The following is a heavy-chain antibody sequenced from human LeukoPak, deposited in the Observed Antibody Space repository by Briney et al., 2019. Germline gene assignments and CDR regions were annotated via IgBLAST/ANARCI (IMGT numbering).Heavy chain of an antibody. CDR3: ARDEADSGSYYDDAFDT. V-gene: IGHV3-49*04. J-gene: IGHJ3*02. CDR2: IRGRASGGTT. D-gene: IGHD1-26*01. Sequence: LPGGSLRLSCTASGFTFGDYAMSWVRQAPGKGLEWVSFIRGRASGGTTKYAASVKGRFTISRDDSKSIAYLQMNSLKTEDTAVYYCARDEADSGSYYDDAFDTWGQGTMVTVSS. CDR1: GFTFGDYA.